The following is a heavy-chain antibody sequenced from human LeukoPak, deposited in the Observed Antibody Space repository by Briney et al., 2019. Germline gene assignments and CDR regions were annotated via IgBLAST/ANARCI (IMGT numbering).Heavy chain of an antibody. CDR1: GGSFSGYY. Sequence: SETLSLTCAVYGGSFSGYYWSWIRQPPGKGLEWIGEINHSGSTNYNPSLKSRVTISVDTSKNQFSLKLSSVTAADTAVYYCARGLWGSYRPWGHGTLVTVSS. CDR2: INHSGST. D-gene: IGHD3-16*02. CDR3: ARGLWGSYRP. J-gene: IGHJ5*02. V-gene: IGHV4-34*01.